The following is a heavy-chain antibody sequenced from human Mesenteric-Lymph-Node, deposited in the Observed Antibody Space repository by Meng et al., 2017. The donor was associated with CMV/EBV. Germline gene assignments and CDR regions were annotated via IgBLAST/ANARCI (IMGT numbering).Heavy chain of an antibody. CDR2: IIPLFGKI. J-gene: IGHJ4*02. Sequence: SVQVSCQPFGGSLNTYPITWVRQAPGPGLEWMGVIIPLFGKINYEQKFKGRVTMTRDTSISTAYMELSRLRSDDTAVYYCAREWGGCSGGSCYFDYWGQGTLVTVSS. CDR1: GGSLNTYP. CDR3: AREWGGCSGGSCYFDY. D-gene: IGHD2-15*01. V-gene: IGHV1-69*05.